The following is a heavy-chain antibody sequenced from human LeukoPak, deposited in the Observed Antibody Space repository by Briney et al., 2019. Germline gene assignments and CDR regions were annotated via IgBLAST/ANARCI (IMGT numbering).Heavy chain of an antibody. CDR2: ISADNGNT. V-gene: IGHV1-18*04. J-gene: IGHJ4*02. CDR1: GYTFTSYG. Sequence: ASVKVSCKASGYTFTSYGISWVRQAPGQGLEWMGWISADNGNTNYAQKLQGRVTMTTDTSTSTAYMELRSLRSDDTAVYYCARDKIAVAGTKAHPDYWGQGTLVTVSS. D-gene: IGHD6-19*01. CDR3: ARDKIAVAGTKAHPDY.